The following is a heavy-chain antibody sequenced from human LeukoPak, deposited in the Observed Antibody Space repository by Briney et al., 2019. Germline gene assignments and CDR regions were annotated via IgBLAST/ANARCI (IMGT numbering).Heavy chain of an antibody. CDR2: IYHSGST. CDR3: ATLPAMRITGY. J-gene: IGHJ4*02. CDR1: GGSISNSGFY. V-gene: IGHV4-39*07. D-gene: IGHD3-3*01. Sequence: PSETLSLTCTVSGGSISNSGFYWGWIRQPPGKGLEWIGSIYHSGSTYYNPSLKSRVTISVDTSKNQFSLKLSSVTAADTAVYYCATLPAMRITGYWGQGTLVTASS.